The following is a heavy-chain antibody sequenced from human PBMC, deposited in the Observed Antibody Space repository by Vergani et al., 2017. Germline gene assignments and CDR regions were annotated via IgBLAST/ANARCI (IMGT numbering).Heavy chain of an antibody. Sequence: EVQLLESGGGLVQPGGSLRLSCAASGFTFSSYAMSWVRQAPGKGLEWVSAIRGSGGSTYYADSVKGRFTISRDNSKNTLYLQMNSLRAEDTAVYYCARDFLVIAVAGSGEDYWGQGTLVTVSS. CDR3: ARDFLVIAVAGSGEDY. CDR1: GFTFSSYA. D-gene: IGHD6-19*01. CDR2: IRGSGGST. J-gene: IGHJ4*02. V-gene: IGHV3-23*01.